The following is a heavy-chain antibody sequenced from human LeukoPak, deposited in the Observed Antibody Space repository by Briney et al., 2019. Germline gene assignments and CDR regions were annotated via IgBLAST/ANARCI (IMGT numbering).Heavy chain of an antibody. D-gene: IGHD3-22*01. V-gene: IGHV3-23*01. CDR3: AKATLIVVVQFFDY. J-gene: IGHJ4*02. Sequence: GGSLRLSCAASGFTFRNYGMSWVRQAPGEGLEWVSAISGSGGSTYHADSVKGRFTISRDNSKNTMYLQMNSLRAEDTAVYYCAKATLIVVVQFFDYWGQGTLVTVSS. CDR2: ISGSGGST. CDR1: GFTFRNYG.